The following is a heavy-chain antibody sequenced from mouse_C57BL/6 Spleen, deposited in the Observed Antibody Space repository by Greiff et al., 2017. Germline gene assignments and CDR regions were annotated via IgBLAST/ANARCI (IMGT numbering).Heavy chain of an antibody. J-gene: IGHJ2*01. D-gene: IGHD2-5*01. CDR1: GYTFTSYW. V-gene: IGHV1-69*01. CDR3: ARHSYSNYFFDY. CDR2: IDPSDSYT. Sequence: QVQLKQPGAELVMPGASVKLSCKASGYTFTSYWMHWVKQRPGQGLEWIGEIDPSDSYTNYNQKFKGKSTLTVDKSSSTAYMQLSSLTSEDSAVYYCARHSYSNYFFDYWGQGTTLTVSS.